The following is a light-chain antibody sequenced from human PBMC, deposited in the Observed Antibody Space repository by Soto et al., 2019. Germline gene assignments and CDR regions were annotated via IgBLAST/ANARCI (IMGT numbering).Light chain of an antibody. V-gene: IGKV3-11*01. CDR3: QQRSNWPPIT. Sequence: EIVLTQSPGTLSLSPGEGATLSCRASQSVSSNLAWYQQKPGQAPRLLIYDAPNRATGIPARFSGSGSGTDFTLTISSLEPEDFAVYYCQQRSNWPPITFGQGTRLEIK. CDR1: QSVSSN. CDR2: DAP. J-gene: IGKJ5*01.